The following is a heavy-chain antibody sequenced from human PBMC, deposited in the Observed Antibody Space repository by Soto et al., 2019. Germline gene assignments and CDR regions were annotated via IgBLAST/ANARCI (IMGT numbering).Heavy chain of an antibody. D-gene: IGHD1-26*01. CDR1: GYSFTSYW. CDR2: IYPGDSDT. V-gene: IGHV5-51*01. J-gene: IGHJ6*03. Sequence: ASVKVSCKGSGYSFTSYWIGWVRQMPGKGLEWMGIIYPGDSDTRYSPSFQGQVTISADKSISTAYLQWSSLKASDTAMYYCALSYYYYYYYYMDVWGKGTTVTVSS. CDR3: ALSYYYYYYYYMDV.